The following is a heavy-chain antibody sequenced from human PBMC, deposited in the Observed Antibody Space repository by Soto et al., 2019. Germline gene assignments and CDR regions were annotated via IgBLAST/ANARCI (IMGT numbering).Heavy chain of an antibody. J-gene: IGHJ6*02. CDR1: GVTLVIYC. CDR3: ASDNGFGMDV. CDR2: INSDGSST. Sequence: XRSRTLSCAASGVTLVIYCMHWVRQAPGKGLVWVSRINSDGSSTSYADSVKGRFTISRDNAKNTLYLQMNSLRAEDTAVYYSASDNGFGMDVWGQGTTVTVSS. V-gene: IGHV3-74*01. D-gene: IGHD4-17*01.